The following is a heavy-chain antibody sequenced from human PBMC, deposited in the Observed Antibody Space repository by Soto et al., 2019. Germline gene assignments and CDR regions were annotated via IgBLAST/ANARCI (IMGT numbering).Heavy chain of an antibody. CDR2: IYYIGST. D-gene: IGHD3-22*01. Sequence: SETLSLTCTVSGGSISSGGYYWSWIRQHPGKGLEWIGYIYYIGSTYYNPSLKSRVTISVDTSKNQFSLKLSSVTAADTALYYCARHYYDSSGYYPFDYWGQGTLVTSPQ. CDR3: ARHYYDSSGYYPFDY. J-gene: IGHJ4*02. CDR1: GGSISSGGYY. V-gene: IGHV4-31*03.